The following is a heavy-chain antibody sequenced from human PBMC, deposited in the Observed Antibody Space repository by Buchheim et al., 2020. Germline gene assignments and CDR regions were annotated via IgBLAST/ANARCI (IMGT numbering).Heavy chain of an antibody. CDR1: GGSFSGYY. CDR2: INHSGST. J-gene: IGHJ6*02. Sequence: QVQLQQWGAGLLKPSETLSLTCAVYGGSFSGYYWSWIRQPPGKGLEWIGEINHSGSTNYNPSLKSRVTISVDTSKNQFSLKLSSVTAADTAVYYCARELVVSHWAYYYYYGMDVWGQGTT. D-gene: IGHD3-22*01. CDR3: ARELVVSHWAYYYYYGMDV. V-gene: IGHV4-34*01.